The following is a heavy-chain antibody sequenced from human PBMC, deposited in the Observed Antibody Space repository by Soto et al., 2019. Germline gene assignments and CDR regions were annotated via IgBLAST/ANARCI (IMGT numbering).Heavy chain of an antibody. J-gene: IGHJ6*02. CDR3: ARDALNFPADREYYYYYGMDV. Sequence: QVQLVESGGGVVQPGRSLRLSCAASGFTFSSYGMHWVRQAPGKGLEWVAVIWYDGSNKYYADSVKGRFTISRDNSKNTLYLQMNGLRAEDTAVYYCARDALNFPADREYYYYYGMDVWGQGTTVTVSS. V-gene: IGHV3-33*01. D-gene: IGHD1-26*01. CDR1: GFTFSSYG. CDR2: IWYDGSNK.